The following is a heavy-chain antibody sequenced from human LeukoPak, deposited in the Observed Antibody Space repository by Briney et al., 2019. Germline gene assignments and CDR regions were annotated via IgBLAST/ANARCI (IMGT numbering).Heavy chain of an antibody. Sequence: ASVKVSCKASGYTFTSHYMHWVRQAPGQGLEWMGLFNPRGGSTNYAQKFQGRVFMTGDTSTGTVYMELSSLMSDDAAVYYCARDEVAGTYYFDYWGQGTLVTVSS. CDR2: FNPRGGST. CDR3: ARDEVAGTYYFDY. D-gene: IGHD3-10*01. J-gene: IGHJ4*02. V-gene: IGHV1-46*01. CDR1: GYTFTSHY.